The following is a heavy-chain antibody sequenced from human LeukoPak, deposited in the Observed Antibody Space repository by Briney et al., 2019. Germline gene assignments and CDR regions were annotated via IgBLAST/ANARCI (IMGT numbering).Heavy chain of an antibody. D-gene: IGHD2-8*02. CDR2: ISGSGVYK. CDR1: GFTFSSFV. V-gene: IGHV3-23*01. Sequence: GGSLRLSCAASGFTFSSFVMSWVRQAPGKGLEWVTSISGSGVYKYYTDSVKGRFTISRDNSKNTLYVQMNSLRAEDTAVYYCAKVSCTGGTCSSFDYWGQGTLATVSS. J-gene: IGHJ4*02. CDR3: AKVSCTGGTCSSFDY.